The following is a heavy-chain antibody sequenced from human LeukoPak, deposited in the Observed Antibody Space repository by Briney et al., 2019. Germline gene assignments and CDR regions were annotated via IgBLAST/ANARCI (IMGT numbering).Heavy chain of an antibody. CDR3: AKDNAYYYADY. CDR1: GFTFSSYA. V-gene: IGHV3-23*01. CDR2: ISPTGGSI. D-gene: IGHD3-10*01. Sequence: PGGSLRLSCAASGFTFSSYAMTWVRQAPGKGLEWVSTISPTGGSIYYADSVKGRFTISRDNSKNTLYLQMNSLRAEDTAVYYCAKDNAYYYADYWGQGTLVTVSS. J-gene: IGHJ4*02.